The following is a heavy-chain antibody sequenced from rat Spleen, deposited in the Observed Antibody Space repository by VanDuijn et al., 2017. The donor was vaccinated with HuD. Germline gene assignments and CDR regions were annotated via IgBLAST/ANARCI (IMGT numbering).Heavy chain of an antibody. CDR1: GYTFTSYD. J-gene: IGHJ3*01. Sequence: QVQLQQSGAELAKPGSSVKISCKASGYTFTSYDISWIKQTTGQGLEYIGYINTGSGGTYYNEKFKGKATLTVDKSSSTAFMQLSSLTPDDSAVYYCTRALHYGGYRNWFAYWGQGTLVTVSS. CDR2: INTGSGGT. D-gene: IGHD1-11*01. CDR3: TRALHYGGYRNWFAY. V-gene: IGHV1-57*01.